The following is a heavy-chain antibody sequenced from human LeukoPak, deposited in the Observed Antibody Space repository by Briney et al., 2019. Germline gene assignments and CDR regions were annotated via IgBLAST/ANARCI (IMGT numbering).Heavy chain of an antibody. J-gene: IGHJ4*02. D-gene: IGHD2-15*01. CDR2: IKKDGSDT. Sequence: PGRSLRLSCAASGFTFSSYWMTWVRQAPGKGLEWVANIKKDGSDTYYVDSVKGRFSISRDNAKNSLHLQMNNLRAEDTAVYYCATDGSSFEYWGQGALVTVSS. CDR1: GFTFSSYW. V-gene: IGHV3-7*01. CDR3: ATDGSSFEY.